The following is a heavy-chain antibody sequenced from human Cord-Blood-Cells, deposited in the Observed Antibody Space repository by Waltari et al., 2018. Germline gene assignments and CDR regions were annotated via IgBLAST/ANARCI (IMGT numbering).Heavy chain of an antibody. Sequence: QVQLQQWRAGLLKPSETLSLTCAVYGGSFSGYYWSWIRQPPGKGLEWIGEINHSGSTNYNPSLKSRVTISVDTSKNQFSLKLSSVTAADTAVYYCARRDYDILTGYDYWGQGTLVTVSS. D-gene: IGHD3-9*01. CDR2: INHSGST. CDR1: GGSFSGYY. CDR3: ARRDYDILTGYDY. J-gene: IGHJ4*02. V-gene: IGHV4-34*01.